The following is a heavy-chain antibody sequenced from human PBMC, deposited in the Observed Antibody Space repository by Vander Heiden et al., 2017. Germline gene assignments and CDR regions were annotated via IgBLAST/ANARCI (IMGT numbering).Heavy chain of an antibody. CDR1: GGTCSSHA. V-gene: IGHV1-69*01. Sequence: QVQLVQSGAEVKKPGSSVKVSCKASGGTCSSHAISWVRQAPGQGVEWMGVIIPILGTANYAQKFQGRVTITADESTSTAYMELSSLRSEDTAVYYCARGHCSSTSCPIIYYGMDVWGQGTTVTVSS. J-gene: IGHJ6*02. D-gene: IGHD2-2*01. CDR3: ARGHCSSTSCPIIYYGMDV. CDR2: IIPILGTA.